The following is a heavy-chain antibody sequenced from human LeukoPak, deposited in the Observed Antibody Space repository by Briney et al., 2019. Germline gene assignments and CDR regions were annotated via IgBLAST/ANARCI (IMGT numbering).Heavy chain of an antibody. CDR3: ARGGRGIVATISWYFDL. J-gene: IGHJ2*01. Sequence: GGSLRLSCAASGFTFSSYSMNWVRQAPGKGLEWVSSISNSSSYIYYADSVKGRFTISRDNAKNSLYLQMNSLRAEDTAVYYCARGGRGIVATISWYFDLWGRGTLVTVSS. CDR1: GFTFSSYS. D-gene: IGHD5-12*01. V-gene: IGHV3-21*01. CDR2: ISNSSSYI.